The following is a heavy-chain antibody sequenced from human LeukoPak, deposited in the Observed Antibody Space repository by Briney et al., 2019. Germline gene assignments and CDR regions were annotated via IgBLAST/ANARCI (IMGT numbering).Heavy chain of an antibody. V-gene: IGHV3-30*02. CDR3: AKDRGSSWYVDYYYMDV. CDR2: IRYDGSNK. D-gene: IGHD6-13*01. Sequence: PGGSLRLSCAASGFTFSSYGMHWVRQAPGKGQEGVAFIRYDGSNKYYADSVKGRFTISRDNSKNTLYLQMNSLRAEDTAVYYCAKDRGSSWYVDYYYMDVWGKGTTVTVSS. CDR1: GFTFSSYG. J-gene: IGHJ6*03.